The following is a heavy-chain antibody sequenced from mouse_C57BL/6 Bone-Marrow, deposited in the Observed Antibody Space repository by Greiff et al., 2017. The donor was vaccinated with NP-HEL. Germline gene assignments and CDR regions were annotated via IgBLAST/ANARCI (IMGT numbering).Heavy chain of an antibody. CDR1: GYTFTSYW. CDR2: IDPNSGGT. CDR3: ARRAGYYVGCYFDV. V-gene: IGHV1-72*01. J-gene: IGHJ1*03. Sequence: QVPLQQPGAELVPPGASVKLSCTASGYTFTSYWMHWVKQRPGRGLEWIGRIDPNSGGTTYNEQFKSKATLTVDQPSSTAYMKLSSLTSEDSAVYYCARRAGYYVGCYFDVWGTGTTVTVSS. D-gene: IGHD2-3*01.